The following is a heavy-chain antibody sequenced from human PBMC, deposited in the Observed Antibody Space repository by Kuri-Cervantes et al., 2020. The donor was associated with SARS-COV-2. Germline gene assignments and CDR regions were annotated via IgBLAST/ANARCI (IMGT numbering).Heavy chain of an antibody. CDR3: ARGEYSIVLLTEGVFDY. CDR2: INPNSGGT. J-gene: IGHJ4*02. D-gene: IGHD2-8*01. V-gene: IGHV1-2*04. Sequence: ASVKVSCKASGGTFSSYAISWVRQAPGQGLEWMGGINPNSGGTNYAQKFQGWVTMTRDTSISTAYMELSRLRSDDTAVYYCARGEYSIVLLTEGVFDYWGQGTLVTVSS. CDR1: GGTFSSYA.